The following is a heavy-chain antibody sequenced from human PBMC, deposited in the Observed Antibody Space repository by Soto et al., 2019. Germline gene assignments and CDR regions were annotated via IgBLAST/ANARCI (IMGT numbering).Heavy chain of an antibody. CDR3: TTEDTNDSSGYYFDY. D-gene: IGHD3-22*01. CDR1: GFTFSDYY. V-gene: IGHV3-15*01. CDR2: IKSKTDGGTT. Sequence: GGSLRLSCAASGFTFSDYYMDWVRQAPGKGLEWVGRIKSKTDGGTTDYAAPVKGRFTISRDDSKNTLYLQMNSLKTEDTAVYYCTTEDTNDSSGYYFDYWGQGTLVTVSS. J-gene: IGHJ4*02.